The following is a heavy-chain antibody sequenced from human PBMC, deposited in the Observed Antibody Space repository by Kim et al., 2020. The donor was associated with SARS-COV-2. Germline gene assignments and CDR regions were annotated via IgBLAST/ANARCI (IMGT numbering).Heavy chain of an antibody. J-gene: IGHJ6*02. CDR3: AGEVAVADYYYGMDV. Sequence: ASVKVSCKASGYTFTSYYMHWVRQAPGQGLEWMGIINPSGGSTSYAQKFQGRVTMTRDTSTSTVYMELSSLRSEDTAVYYCAGEVAVADYYYGMDVWGQGTTVTVSS. V-gene: IGHV1-46*01. D-gene: IGHD6-19*01. CDR1: GYTFTSYY. CDR2: INPSGGST.